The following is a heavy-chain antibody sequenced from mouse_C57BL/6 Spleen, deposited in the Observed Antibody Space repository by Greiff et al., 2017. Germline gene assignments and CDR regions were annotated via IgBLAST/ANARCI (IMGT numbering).Heavy chain of an antibody. CDR1: GFTFSNYW. Sequence: EVKLMESGGGLVQPGGSMKLSCVASGFTFSNYWMNWVRQSPEKGLEWVAQIRLKSDNYATHYAESVKGRFTISKDDSKSSAYLQRNNLRAEDTGIYSCTHYYGSSHWYFDVWGTGTTVTVSS. V-gene: IGHV6-3*01. CDR3: THYYGSSHWYFDV. J-gene: IGHJ1*03. D-gene: IGHD1-1*01. CDR2: IRLKSDNYAT.